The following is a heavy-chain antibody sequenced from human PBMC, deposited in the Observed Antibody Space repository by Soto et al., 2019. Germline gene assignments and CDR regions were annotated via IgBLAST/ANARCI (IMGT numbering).Heavy chain of an antibody. V-gene: IGHV3-23*01. CDR3: VKGPPWSGSFDS. CDR2: ISGGDYNT. D-gene: IGHD3-3*01. Sequence: GGSLRLSCAASGFAFSSYAMSWVRQYPGRGLQWVSSISGGDYNTYYADSVKGRFTISRDYSRDTLYLQMNSLRVDDTAVYYCVKGPPWSGSFDSWGQGTLVTVSS. CDR1: GFAFSSYA. J-gene: IGHJ4*02.